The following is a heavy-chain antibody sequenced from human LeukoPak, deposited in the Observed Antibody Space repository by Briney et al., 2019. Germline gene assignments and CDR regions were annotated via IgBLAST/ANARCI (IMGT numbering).Heavy chain of an antibody. CDR1: GYTFTGYY. D-gene: IGHD3-22*01. CDR3: ARGKGYYDSSGYYSPTFDY. J-gene: IGHJ4*02. CDR2: INPNSGGT. Sequence: ASVKVSCKASGYTFTGYYMHWVRQAPGQGLEWMGWINPNSGGTNYAQMFQGRVTMTRDTSISTAYMELSRLRSDDTAVYYCARGKGYYDSSGYYSPTFDYWGQGTLVTVSS. V-gene: IGHV1-2*02.